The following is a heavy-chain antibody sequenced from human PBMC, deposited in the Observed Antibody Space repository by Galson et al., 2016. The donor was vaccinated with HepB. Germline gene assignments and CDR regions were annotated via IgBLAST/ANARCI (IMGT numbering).Heavy chain of an antibody. V-gene: IGHV3-48*02. J-gene: IGHJ4*02. CDR1: GFTFSSYS. D-gene: IGHD6-19*01. CDR3: ATAYSSGWYFAY. Sequence: SLRLSCAASGFTFSSYSMNWVRRAPGKGLEWVSYISYSSTIYYADSVKGRFTISRDNAKNSLYLQMNSLRDEDTAVYYCATAYSSGWYFAYWGQGTLVTVSS. CDR2: ISYSSTI.